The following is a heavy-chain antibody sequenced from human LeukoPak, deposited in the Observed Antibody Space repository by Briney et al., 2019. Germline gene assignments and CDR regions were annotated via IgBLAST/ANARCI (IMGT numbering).Heavy chain of an antibody. CDR1: GFTFSSYA. CDR2: ISYDGSNK. D-gene: IGHD5-18*01. J-gene: IGHJ3*02. V-gene: IGHV3-30-3*01. CDR3: ARVGYSDAFDI. Sequence: PGGSLRLSCAASGFTFSSYAMHWVRQAPGKGLEWVAVISYDGSNKHYADSVKGRFTISRDNSKNTLYLQMNSLRAEDTAVYYCARVGYSDAFDIWGQGTMATVSS.